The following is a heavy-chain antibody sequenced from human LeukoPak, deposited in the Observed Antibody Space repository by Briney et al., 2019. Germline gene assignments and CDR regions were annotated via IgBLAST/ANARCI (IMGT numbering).Heavy chain of an antibody. J-gene: IGHJ4*02. Sequence: ASVKVSCKASGNTFTGYYMHWVRQAPGQGLEWMGWINPNSGGTNYAQKFQGRVTMTRDTSISTAYMELSRLRSDDTAVYYCARGPHSSGWYLDYWGQGTLVTVSS. CDR1: GNTFTGYY. V-gene: IGHV1-2*02. CDR3: ARGPHSSGWYLDY. D-gene: IGHD6-19*01. CDR2: INPNSGGT.